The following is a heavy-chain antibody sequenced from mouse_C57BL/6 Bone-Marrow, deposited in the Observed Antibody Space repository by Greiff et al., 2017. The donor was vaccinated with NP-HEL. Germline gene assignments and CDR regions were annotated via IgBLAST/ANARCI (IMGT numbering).Heavy chain of an antibody. V-gene: IGHV1-76*01. J-gene: IGHJ2*01. CDR1: GYTFTDYY. CDR2: IYPGSGNT. CDR3: AGFSYYFDY. Sequence: VQRVESGAELVRPGASVKLSCKASGYTFTDYYINWVKQRPGQGLEWIARIYPGSGNTYYNEKFKGKATLTAEKSSSTAYMQLSSLTSEDSAVYFCAGFSYYFDYWGQGTTLTVSS.